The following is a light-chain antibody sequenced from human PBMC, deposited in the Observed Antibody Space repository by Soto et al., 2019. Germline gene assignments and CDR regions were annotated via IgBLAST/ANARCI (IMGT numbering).Light chain of an antibody. CDR3: AAWDDSLNAYV. V-gene: IGLV1-36*01. CDR2: YDD. Sequence: QSVLTQAPSVSGAPRQRVTISCSGSSSNIGNNGVNWYQQVPGKAPKLLIYYDDLKPSGVSKRFSGSKSATSASLAISGLQPEDEADYYCAAWDDSLNAYVFGIGAKGTVL. CDR1: SSNIGNNG. J-gene: IGLJ1*01.